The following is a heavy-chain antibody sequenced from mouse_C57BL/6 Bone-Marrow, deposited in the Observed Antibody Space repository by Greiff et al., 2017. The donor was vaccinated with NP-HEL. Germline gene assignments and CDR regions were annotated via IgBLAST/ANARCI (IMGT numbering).Heavy chain of an antibody. J-gene: IGHJ3*01. CDR3: AKFMVTTRGSFAY. D-gene: IGHD2-2*01. V-gene: IGHV2-9*01. CDR2: IWGGGST. CDR1: GFSLTRSG. Sequence: VQLVESGPGLVAPSQSLSITCPVSGFSLTRSGVDWVRQPPGKGLEWLGVIWGGGSTNYNSALMSRLSISKDNSKSQVFLKMNSLQTDDTAMYYCAKFMVTTRGSFAYWGQGTLVTVSA.